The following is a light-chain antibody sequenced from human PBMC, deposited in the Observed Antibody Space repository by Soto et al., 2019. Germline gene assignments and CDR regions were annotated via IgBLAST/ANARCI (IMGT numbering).Light chain of an antibody. Sequence: EIVLTQSPGTLSLSPGEGATLSCRASQSISSTFLAWYQHKPGQAPRVLFYGACRRAAGIPDRFSVSGSATDFTLTISRLEPEDFGVYYCQPYESSWTFGQGTKVELK. J-gene: IGKJ1*01. CDR3: QPYESSWT. V-gene: IGKV3-20*01. CDR2: GAC. CDR1: QSISSTF.